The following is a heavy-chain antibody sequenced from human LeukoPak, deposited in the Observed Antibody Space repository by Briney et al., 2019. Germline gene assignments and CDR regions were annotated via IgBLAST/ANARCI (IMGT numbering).Heavy chain of an antibody. J-gene: IGHJ6*03. CDR3: ARDFSSSSTVHYYYYMDV. Sequence: ETLSLTCTVSGGSISSRTYYWGWIRQPPGKGLEWIGTIYYSGTTYYNPSLKSRVTISLDTSKNQFSLKLSSVTAADTAIYYCARDFSSSSTVHYYYYMDVWGKGTTVTVSS. CDR2: IYYSGTT. V-gene: IGHV4-39*07. D-gene: IGHD6-6*01. CDR1: GGSISSRTYY.